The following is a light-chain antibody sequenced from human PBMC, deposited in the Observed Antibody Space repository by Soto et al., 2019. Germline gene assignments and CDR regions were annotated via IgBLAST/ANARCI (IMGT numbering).Light chain of an antibody. CDR2: QDT. J-gene: IGLJ2*01. Sequence: SYELTQPPSVSVSPGQTASITCSGDKLGDKHAYWYQQKPGQSPVLVIYQDTRRPSGIPERFSGSNSGNTATLTISGTQAMDEADYYCQAWDSSTVVFGGGTKLTVL. CDR3: QAWDSSTVV. V-gene: IGLV3-1*01. CDR1: KLGDKH.